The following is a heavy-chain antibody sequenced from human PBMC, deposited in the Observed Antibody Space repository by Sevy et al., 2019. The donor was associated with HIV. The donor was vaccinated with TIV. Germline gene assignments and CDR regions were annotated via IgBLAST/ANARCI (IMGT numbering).Heavy chain of an antibody. V-gene: IGHV4-34*01. J-gene: IGHJ4*02. CDR3: ARLCMDSGTPVRSFDY. Sequence: SETLSLTCAVYGGSFSGYYWSWIHQPPGKGLEWIGEINHSGSTNYNPSLKSRVTISVDTSKNQFSLKLSSVTTADTAVYYCARLCMDSGTPVRSFDYWGQGTLVTVSS. CDR2: INHSGST. CDR1: GGSFSGYY. D-gene: IGHD3-10*01.